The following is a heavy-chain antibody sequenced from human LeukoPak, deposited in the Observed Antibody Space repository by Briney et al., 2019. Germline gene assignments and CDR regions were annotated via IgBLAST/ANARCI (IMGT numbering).Heavy chain of an antibody. CDR3: ARGGGNDNYFDY. CDR2: ISSSGSTI. CDR1: GFTFSSYE. V-gene: IGHV3-48*03. D-gene: IGHD1-1*01. J-gene: IGHJ4*02. Sequence: GGSLRLSCAASGFTFSSYEMNWVRQAPGKGLEGVSYISSSGSTIYYADSVKGRFTISRDNAKNSLYLQMNSLRAEDTAVYYCARGGGNDNYFDYWGQGTLVTVSS.